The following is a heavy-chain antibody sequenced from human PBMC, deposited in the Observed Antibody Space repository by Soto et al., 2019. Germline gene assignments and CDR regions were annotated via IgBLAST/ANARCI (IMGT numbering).Heavy chain of an antibody. CDR3: ARQIYSSGWYFDY. J-gene: IGHJ4*02. CDR2: IYYSGST. CDR1: GGSISSSSYY. D-gene: IGHD6-19*01. Sequence: QLQLQDSGPGLVKPSETLSLTCTVSGGSISSSSYYWGWIRQPPGKGLEWIGSIYYSGSTYYNPSLKSRVTISVDTSKNQFSLKLSSVTAADTAVYYCARQIYSSGWYFDYWGQGTLVTVSS. V-gene: IGHV4-39*01.